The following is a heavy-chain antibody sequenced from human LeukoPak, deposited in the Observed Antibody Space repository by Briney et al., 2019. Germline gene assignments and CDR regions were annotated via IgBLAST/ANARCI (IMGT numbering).Heavy chain of an antibody. J-gene: IGHJ4*02. CDR2: FGGSGGTI. V-gene: IGHV3-23*01. CDR1: GFTFSTYA. CDR3: ARSDCGGDCHLLDY. D-gene: IGHD2-21*02. Sequence: PGGSLRLSCAASGFTFSTYAMSWVRQAPGKGLEWVSHFGGSGGTIYYADSVKGRFTISRDNSKNTLYLQMNSLRAEDTAVYCCARSDCGGDCHLLDYWGQGTLVTVSS.